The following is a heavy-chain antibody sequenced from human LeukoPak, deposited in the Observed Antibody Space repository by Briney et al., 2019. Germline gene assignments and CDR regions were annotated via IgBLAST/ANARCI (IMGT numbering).Heavy chain of an antibody. V-gene: IGHV3-11*01. CDR3: ARYKLLWFGESLPNWFDP. D-gene: IGHD3-10*01. J-gene: IGHJ5*02. CDR1: GFTFSDYY. CDR2: ISSSGSTI. Sequence: GGSLRLSCAASGFTFSDYYMSWIRQAPGKGLEWVSYISSSGSTIYYADSVKGRFTISRDNAKNSLYLQMNSLRAGDTAVYYCARYKLLWFGESLPNWFDPWGQGTLVTVSS.